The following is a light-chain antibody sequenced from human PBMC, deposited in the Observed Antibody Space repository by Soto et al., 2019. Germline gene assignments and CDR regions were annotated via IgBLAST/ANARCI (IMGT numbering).Light chain of an antibody. J-gene: IGLJ2*01. CDR1: SYNIGNNY. V-gene: IGLV1-47*01. CDR3: AAWDDSLSGPV. Sequence: QSVLTQPPSASGTPGQRVTISCSGSSYNIGNNYLYWYQQLPGTSPQLLIYRNNQRPSGVPDRFSASKSGTSASLAISGLRSEDEADYYCAAWDDSLSGPVFGGGTKLTVL. CDR2: RNN.